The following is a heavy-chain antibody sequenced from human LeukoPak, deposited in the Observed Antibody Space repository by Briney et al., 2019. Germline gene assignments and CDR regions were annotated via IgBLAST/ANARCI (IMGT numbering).Heavy chain of an antibody. Sequence: SETLSLTCTVSGGSISSYYWSWIRQPPGKGLEWLGYIYYSGSTNYNPSLKSRVTISVETSKNEFSLKLRSVTAADTAVYYCARVTGYRIEDYFDYWGQGTLVTVSS. V-gene: IGHV4-59*01. J-gene: IGHJ4*02. CDR1: GGSISSYY. CDR2: IYYSGST. D-gene: IGHD6-13*01. CDR3: ARVTGYRIEDYFDY.